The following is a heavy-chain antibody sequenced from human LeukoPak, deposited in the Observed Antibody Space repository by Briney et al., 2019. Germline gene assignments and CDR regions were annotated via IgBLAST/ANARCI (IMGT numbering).Heavy chain of an antibody. CDR3: ARATDSGWYGFDY. CDR2: IYYSGST. V-gene: IGHV4-59*01. CDR1: GGSISSYY. D-gene: IGHD6-19*01. J-gene: IGHJ4*02. Sequence: SETLSLTCTVSGGSISSYYWSWIRQPPGKGLGWIGYIYYSGSTNYNPSLKSRVTISVDTSKNQFSLKLSSVTAADTAVYYCARATDSGWYGFDYWGQGTLVTVSS.